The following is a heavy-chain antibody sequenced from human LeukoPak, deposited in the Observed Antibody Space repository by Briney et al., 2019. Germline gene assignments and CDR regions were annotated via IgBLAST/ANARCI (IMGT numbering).Heavy chain of an antibody. CDR2: IIPILGIA. CDR1: GGTFSSYT. V-gene: IGHV1-69*04. J-gene: IGHJ4*02. Sequence: ASVKVSCKASGGTFSSYTISWVRQAPGQGLEWMGRIIPILGIANYAQKFQGRVTITADKSTSTAYMELSSLRSEDTAVYYCARDAAGGWYSVYWGQGTLVTVSS. CDR3: ARDAAGGWYSVY. D-gene: IGHD6-19*01.